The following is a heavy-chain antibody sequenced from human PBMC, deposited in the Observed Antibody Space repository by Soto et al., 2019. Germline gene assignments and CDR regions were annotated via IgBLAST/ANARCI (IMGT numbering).Heavy chain of an antibody. J-gene: IGHJ3*02. CDR3: AKVPIVLVPAASDAFDI. CDR1: GGSISTSSYY. Sequence: SETLSLTCTVSGGSISTSSYYWGWIRQPPGKGLEWIGSIYYSGSTYYNPSLKSRVTISRDNSKNTLYLQMNSLRAEDTAVYYCAKVPIVLVPAASDAFDIWGQGTMVTVSS. CDR2: IYYSGST. V-gene: IGHV4-39*01. D-gene: IGHD2-2*01.